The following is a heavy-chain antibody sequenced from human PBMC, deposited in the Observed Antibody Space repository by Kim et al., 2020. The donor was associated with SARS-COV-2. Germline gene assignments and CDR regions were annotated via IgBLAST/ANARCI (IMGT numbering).Heavy chain of an antibody. V-gene: IGHV3-21*01. J-gene: IGHJ4*02. CDR1: GFTFSSYS. D-gene: IGHD2-15*01. Sequence: GGSLRLSCAASGFTFSSYSMNWVRQAPGKGLEWVSSISSSSSYIYYADSVKGRFTISRDNAKNSLYLQMNSLRAEDTAVYYCARSQEVVVVAATDSRIPQPVSHFDYRGQGTLVTVSS. CDR3: ARSQEVVVVAATDSRIPQPVSHFDY. CDR2: ISSSSSYI.